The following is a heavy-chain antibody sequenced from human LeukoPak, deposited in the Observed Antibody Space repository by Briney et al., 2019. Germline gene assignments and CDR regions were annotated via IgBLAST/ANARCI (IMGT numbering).Heavy chain of an antibody. Sequence: GASVKGSCKGSGYTFTSYDINWVRQATGQGLEWMGWMNPNSGNTGYAQKFQGRVTMTRNTSISTAYMELSSLRAEDTAVYYCARGSRGNSYYYYYMDVWGKGTPVTVSS. CDR3: ARGSRGNSYYYYYMDV. V-gene: IGHV1-8*01. J-gene: IGHJ6*03. CDR1: GYTFTSYD. CDR2: MNPNSGNT. D-gene: IGHD1-7*01.